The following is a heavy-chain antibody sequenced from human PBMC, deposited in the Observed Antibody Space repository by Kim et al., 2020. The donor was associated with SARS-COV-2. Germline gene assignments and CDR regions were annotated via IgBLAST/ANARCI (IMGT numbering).Heavy chain of an antibody. CDR2: IYHSGST. CDR3: ATLRAYVGGFDY. Sequence: SETLSLTCAVSGCSISSGGYSWSWIRQPPGKGLEWIGYIYHSGSTYYNPSLKSRVTISVDRSKNQFSLKLSSVTAADTAVYYCATLRAYVGGFDYWGQGT. D-gene: IGHD3-10*01. J-gene: IGHJ4*02. CDR1: GCSISSGGYS. V-gene: IGHV4-30-2*01.